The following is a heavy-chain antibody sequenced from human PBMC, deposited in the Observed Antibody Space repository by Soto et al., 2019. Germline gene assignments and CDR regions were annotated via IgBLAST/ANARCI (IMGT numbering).Heavy chain of an antibody. CDR2: LSPSYPYT. J-gene: IGHJ5*02. D-gene: IGHD1-7*01. CDR3: ARDPIWTYTWNYARLNYLDP. CDR1: GFDFSTFG. V-gene: IGHV3-21*01. Sequence: GGSLRLSCAASGFDFSTFGMNWVRQAPGKGLEWVSFLSPSYPYTSYADSVKGRFTISGDNAKNSVSLQMNSLRSDDTAVYYCARDPIWTYTWNYARLNYLDPWGQGTLVTVSS.